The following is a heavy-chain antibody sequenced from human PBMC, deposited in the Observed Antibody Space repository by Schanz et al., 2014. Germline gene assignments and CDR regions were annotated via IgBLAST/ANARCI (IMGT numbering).Heavy chain of an antibody. CDR2: ISGSGGDT. CDR1: GFSFSIFA. Sequence: EVQLVESGGGLVQPGGSLRLSCAASGFSFSIFAMTWVRQAPGQGLEWVSTISGSGGDTYYVDSVKGRFTVSRDNSENTLYLQMNSLRAEDTAIYYCAKTKSGAHGAFDIWGQGTMVTVSS. D-gene: IGHD3-10*01. V-gene: IGHV3-23*04. CDR3: AKTKSGAHGAFDI. J-gene: IGHJ3*02.